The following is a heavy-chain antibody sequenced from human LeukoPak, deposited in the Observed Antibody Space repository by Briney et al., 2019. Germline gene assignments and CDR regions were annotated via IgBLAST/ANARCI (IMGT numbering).Heavy chain of an antibody. CDR2: ISAYNGNT. CDR3: ATSTGHYDSSGYYRVYGFDI. J-gene: IGHJ3*02. Sequence: ASVKVSCKASGYTFTSYGVSWVRQAPGQGLEWMGWISAYNGNTNYAQKLQGRVTMTTDTSTSTAYMELRSLRSDDTAVYYCATSTGHYDSSGYYRVYGFDIWGQGTMVIVSS. CDR1: GYTFTSYG. V-gene: IGHV1-18*01. D-gene: IGHD3-22*01.